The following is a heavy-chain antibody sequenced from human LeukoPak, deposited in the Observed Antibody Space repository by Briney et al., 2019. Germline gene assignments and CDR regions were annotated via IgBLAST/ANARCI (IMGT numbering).Heavy chain of an antibody. Sequence: PGGSLRLSCAASGFTFSSYSMNWVRQAPGKGLEWVSSISSSSSYIYYADSVKGRFTIPRDNAKNSLYLQMNSVRGEDTALYYCAKDWGSAWFHYLDYWGQGTLVTVSS. V-gene: IGHV3-21*04. CDR3: AKDWGSAWFHYLDY. CDR2: ISSSSSYI. D-gene: IGHD6-19*01. J-gene: IGHJ4*02. CDR1: GFTFSSYS.